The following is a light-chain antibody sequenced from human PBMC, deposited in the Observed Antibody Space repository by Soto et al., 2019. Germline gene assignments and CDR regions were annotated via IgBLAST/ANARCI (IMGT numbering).Light chain of an antibody. CDR1: QAITTW. CDR3: QQANSFPFT. V-gene: IGKV1-12*01. Sequence: DMQMTQSPSSVSASVGDRVTITCWAGQAITTWLAWYQQRPGRAPNLLIYGASSLQSGVPSRFTGNGSGTDFTLTISSLQPEDFATYYCQQANSFPFTFGPGTKVDIK. CDR2: GAS. J-gene: IGKJ3*01.